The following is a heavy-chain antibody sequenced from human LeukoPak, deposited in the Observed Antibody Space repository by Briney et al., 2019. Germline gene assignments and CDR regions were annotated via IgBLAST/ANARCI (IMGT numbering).Heavy chain of an antibody. CDR2: IYYSGST. V-gene: IGHV4-59*01. CDR3: ARARWELEDGFDY. D-gene: IGHD1-26*01. CDR1: GGSISSYY. Sequence: SETLSLTCTVSGGSISSYYWSWIRQPPGKGLEWIGYIYYSGSTNYNPSLKSRVTISVDTSKNQFSLKLSSVTAADTAVYYCARARWELEDGFDYWGQGTLVTVSS. J-gene: IGHJ4*02.